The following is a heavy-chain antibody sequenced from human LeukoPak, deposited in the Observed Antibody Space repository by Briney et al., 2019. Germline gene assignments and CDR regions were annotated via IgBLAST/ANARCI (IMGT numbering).Heavy chain of an antibody. CDR3: ARDENYDSSGPIADAFDI. V-gene: IGHV3-33*01. CDR2: IWYDGSNK. Sequence: PGRSLRLSCAASGFTFSGYGMHWVRQAPGKGLEWVAVIWYDGSNKYYADSVKGRFTISRDNSKNTLYLQMNSLRAEDTAVYYCARDENYDSSGPIADAFDIWGQGTMVTVSS. J-gene: IGHJ3*02. D-gene: IGHD3-22*01. CDR1: GFTFSGYG.